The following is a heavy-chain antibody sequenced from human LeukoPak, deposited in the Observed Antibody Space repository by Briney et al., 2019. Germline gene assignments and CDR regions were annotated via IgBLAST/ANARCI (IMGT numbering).Heavy chain of an antibody. Sequence: ASVKVSCKASGYTFTGYYMHWVRQAPGQGLEWMGWINPNSGGTNYAQKFQGRVTITRDTSISTAYMELSRLRSDDTAVYYCARGLYYYDSSGPRLGYWGQGTLVTVSS. J-gene: IGHJ4*02. V-gene: IGHV1-2*02. CDR1: GYTFTGYY. D-gene: IGHD3-22*01. CDR2: INPNSGGT. CDR3: ARGLYYYDSSGPRLGY.